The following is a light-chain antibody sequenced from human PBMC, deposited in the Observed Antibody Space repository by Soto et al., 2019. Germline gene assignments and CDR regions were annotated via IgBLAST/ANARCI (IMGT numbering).Light chain of an antibody. J-gene: IGKJ5*01. Sequence: IVLTQSPGTLSWSPWGRATLSCRASESVSDNYLAWYQQRSGQAPRLVLYGASSRASAVPDRFSGSGSGADFTLTISRLEPEDFAVYYCQRRSNWPPITFGQGTRLEIK. CDR1: ESVSDNY. V-gene: IGKV3D-20*02. CDR3: QRRSNWPPIT. CDR2: GAS.